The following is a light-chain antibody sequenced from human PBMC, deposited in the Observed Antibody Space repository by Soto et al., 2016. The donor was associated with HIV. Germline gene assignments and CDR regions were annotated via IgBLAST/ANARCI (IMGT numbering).Light chain of an antibody. CDR1: QSISNY. CDR3: QQYNSYRT. Sequence: DIQMTQSPSSLSASVGDRVTITCRASQSISNYVNWYQQKPGKAPKVLIYKASTLESGVPSRFSGSGSGTEFTLTISSLQPDDFATYYCQQYNSYRTFGPRDQGGNQT. V-gene: IGKV1-5*03. CDR2: KAS. J-gene: IGKJ1*01.